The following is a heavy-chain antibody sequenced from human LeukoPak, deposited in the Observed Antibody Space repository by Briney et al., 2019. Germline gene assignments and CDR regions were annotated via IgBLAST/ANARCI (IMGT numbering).Heavy chain of an antibody. V-gene: IGHV3-74*01. CDR1: GFTFSSYE. CDR3: ARDRPYYYYGMDV. J-gene: IGHJ6*02. CDR2: INSDGSST. Sequence: GGSLRLSCAASGFTFSSYEMNWVRQAPGKGLVWVSRINSDGSSTSYADSVKGRFTISRDNAKNTLYLQMNSLRAEDTAVYYCARDRPYYYYGMDVWGQGTTVTVSS.